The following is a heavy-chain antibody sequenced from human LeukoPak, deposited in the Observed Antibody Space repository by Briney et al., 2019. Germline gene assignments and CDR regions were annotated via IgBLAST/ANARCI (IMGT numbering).Heavy chain of an antibody. J-gene: IGHJ4*02. CDR3: ARGLGPADY. Sequence: GGSLRLSCAASGFTVSSNYMSWVRQAPGKGLEWVSYISSSSSTIYYADSVKGRFTISRDNAKNSLYLQMNSLRAEDTAVYYCARGLGPADYWGQGTLVTVSS. CDR2: ISSSSSTI. CDR1: GFTVSSNY. D-gene: IGHD1-26*01. V-gene: IGHV3-48*01.